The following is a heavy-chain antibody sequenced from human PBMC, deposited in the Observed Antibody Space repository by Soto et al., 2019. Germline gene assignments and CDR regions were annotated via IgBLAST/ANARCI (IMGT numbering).Heavy chain of an antibody. CDR1: GYTFTSYA. CDR3: ARDEGYCHLDDDHRDVMYF. J-gene: IGHJ6*02. V-gene: IGHV1-3*01. Sequence: ASVKVSCKASGYTFTSYAMHWVRQAPGQRLEWMGWINAGNGNTNYAEKFQGRVTMTTDTSTSTAYMELMSLRFDDTAVYYCARDEGYCHLDDDHRDVMYFWGRGTTVT. D-gene: IGHD1-26*01. CDR2: INAGNGNT.